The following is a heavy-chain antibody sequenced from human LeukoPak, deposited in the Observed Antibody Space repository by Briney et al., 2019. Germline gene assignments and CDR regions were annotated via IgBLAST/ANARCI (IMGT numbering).Heavy chain of an antibody. V-gene: IGHV3-48*03. CDR2: ISSSGTTI. D-gene: IGHD2-15*01. Sequence: GGSLRLSCAASGFTFSSYAMSWVRQAPGKGLEWVSYISSSGTTIYYADSVKGRFTISRDNAKNSLYLQMNSLGAEDAAVYYCGKCPRLGYCSGGSSYISLFFDYCGQGTVVTVSS. CDR3: GKCPRLGYCSGGSSYISLFFDY. CDR1: GFTFSSYA. J-gene: IGHJ4*02.